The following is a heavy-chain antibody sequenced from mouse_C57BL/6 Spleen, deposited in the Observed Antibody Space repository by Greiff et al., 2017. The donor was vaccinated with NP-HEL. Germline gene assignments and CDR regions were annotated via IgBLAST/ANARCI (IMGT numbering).Heavy chain of an antibody. CDR1: GFTFSSYG. Sequence: EVQGVESGGDLVKPGGSLKLSCAASGFTFSSYGMSWVRQTPDKRLEWVATISSGGSYTYYPDSVKGRFIISRDNAKNTLYLQMSSLKSEDTAMYCYARDCGNYAMDYWGQGTSVTVSS. J-gene: IGHJ4*01. CDR2: ISSGGSYT. CDR3: ARDCGNYAMDY. V-gene: IGHV5-6*01.